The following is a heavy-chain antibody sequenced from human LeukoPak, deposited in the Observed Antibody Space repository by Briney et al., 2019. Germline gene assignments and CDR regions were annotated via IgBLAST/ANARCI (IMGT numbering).Heavy chain of an antibody. CDR3: ARPAPTGVDASDI. CDR1: GYTFTSYH. CDR2: IDPSGGRT. D-gene: IGHD3-10*01. V-gene: IGHV1-46*01. Sequence: ASVKVSCQASGYTFTSYHMHWVRQAPAQGLEWMGTIDPSGGRTSYAQNFQGRVTMTRDTSTDTVYMELSSLSSEDTAVYYCARPAPTGVDASDIWGQGTLVTVSS. J-gene: IGHJ3*02.